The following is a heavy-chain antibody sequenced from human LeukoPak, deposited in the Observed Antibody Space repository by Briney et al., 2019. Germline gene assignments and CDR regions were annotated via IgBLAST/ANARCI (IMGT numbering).Heavy chain of an antibody. CDR1: GFTFSSYS. CDR3: AREALAAAGIDY. J-gene: IGHJ4*02. Sequence: GGSLRLSCAASGFTFSSYSMNWVRQAPGKGLEWVSVIYSGGSTYYADSVKGRFTISRDNSKNTLYLQMNSLRAEDTAVYYCAREALAAAGIDYWGQGTLVTVSS. V-gene: IGHV3-66*01. D-gene: IGHD6-13*01. CDR2: IYSGGST.